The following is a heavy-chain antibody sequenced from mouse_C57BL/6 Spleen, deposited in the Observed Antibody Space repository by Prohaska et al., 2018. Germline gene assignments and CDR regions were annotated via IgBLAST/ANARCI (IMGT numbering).Heavy chain of an antibody. D-gene: IGHD4-1*01. V-gene: IGHV1-18*01. Sequence: KIPCKASGYTFTDYNMDWVKQSHGKSLEWIGDINPNNGGTIYNQKFKGKATLTVDKSSSTAYMELRSLTSEDTAVYYCARELGQGDYWGQGTTLTVSS. CDR3: ARELGQGDY. CDR2: INPNNGGT. J-gene: IGHJ2*01. CDR1: GYTFTDYN.